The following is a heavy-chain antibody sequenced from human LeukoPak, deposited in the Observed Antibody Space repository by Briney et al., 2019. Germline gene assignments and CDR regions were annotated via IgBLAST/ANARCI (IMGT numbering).Heavy chain of an antibody. CDR1: GDSISSYY. J-gene: IGHJ3*02. CDR2: IYYSGST. CDR3: ARDPGYYGSGSKAFDI. D-gene: IGHD3-10*01. Sequence: SETLSLTCTVSGDSISSYYWSWIRQPPGKGLEWIGYIYYSGSTNYNTSLKSRVTISVDTSTNRFSLNLSSVTAADTAVYYCARDPGYYGSGSKAFDIWGQGTMVTVSS. V-gene: IGHV4-59*01.